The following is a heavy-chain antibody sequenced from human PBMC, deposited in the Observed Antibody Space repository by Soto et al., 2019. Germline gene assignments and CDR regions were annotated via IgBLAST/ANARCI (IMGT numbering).Heavy chain of an antibody. D-gene: IGHD6-13*01. V-gene: IGHV4-59*01. J-gene: IGHJ6*02. CDR3: ARDSVHSTRIAAAGTHYGMDV. Sequence: PSETLSLTCTVSGGSISSYYWSWIRQPPGKGLEWIGYIYYSGSTNYNPSLKSRVTISVDTSKNQFSLKLSSVTAADTAVYYCARDSVHSTRIAAAGTHYGMDVWGQGTTVTVSS. CDR1: GGSISSYY. CDR2: IYYSGST.